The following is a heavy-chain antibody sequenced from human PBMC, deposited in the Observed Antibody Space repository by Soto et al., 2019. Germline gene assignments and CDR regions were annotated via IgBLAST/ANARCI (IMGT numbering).Heavy chain of an antibody. CDR3: ARGCPRAGXVYDFWSGYYHPYYFDY. D-gene: IGHD3-3*01. J-gene: IGHJ4*02. CDR1: GGSISSGGYY. V-gene: IGHV4-31*03. CDR2: IYYSGST. Sequence: SETLSLTCSVSGGSISSGGYYWSWIRQHPGKGLEWIGYIYYSGSTYYNPSLKSRVTISVDTSKNQFSLKLSSVTAADTAVYYCARGCPRAGXVYDFWSGYYHPYYFDYWGQGTLVTVSS.